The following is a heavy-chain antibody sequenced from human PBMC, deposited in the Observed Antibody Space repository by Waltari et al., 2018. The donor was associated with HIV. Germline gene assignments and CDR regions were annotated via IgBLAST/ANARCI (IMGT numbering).Heavy chain of an antibody. CDR2: IYPDDTT. Sequence: ESGGRLIQTGGSLGLSCVASNFTISARHVTWVRQASGGPLEWVAVIYPDDTTHYADSVRGRFTISRVRSRTSVLLLMNCLFVDDSAIYYCATGVRYYGPWGQGTRVTVSS. CDR1: NFTISARH. V-gene: IGHV3-53*01. CDR3: ATGVRYYGP. J-gene: IGHJ1*01. D-gene: IGHD3-22*01.